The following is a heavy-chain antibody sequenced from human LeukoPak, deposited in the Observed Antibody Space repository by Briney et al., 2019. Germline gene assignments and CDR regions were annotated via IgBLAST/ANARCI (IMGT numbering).Heavy chain of an antibody. CDR1: GGTFTSYA. D-gene: IGHD3-22*01. Sequence: GASVKVSCKASGGTFTSYAISWVRQAPGQGLEWMGGITPIFGTANYAQKFQGRVTITADESTSTAYMELSSLRSEDTAVYYCARGGDYDSSGYYYVTYFDYWGQGTLVTVSS. CDR2: ITPIFGTA. V-gene: IGHV1-69*13. CDR3: ARGGDYDSSGYYYVTYFDY. J-gene: IGHJ4*02.